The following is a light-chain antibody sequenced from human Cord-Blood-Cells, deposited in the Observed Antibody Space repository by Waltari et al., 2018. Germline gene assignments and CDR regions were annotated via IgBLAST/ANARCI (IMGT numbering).Light chain of an antibody. CDR1: QSVSSY. CDR2: DAS. J-gene: IGKJ4*01. Sequence: EIVLTQSPATLSLSPGERATLSCMPSQSVSSYLTWYQQKPGQAPRLLIYDASNRATGIPARFIGSGSGTDFTRTISSLEHEEFAVYYCQQRSNWPPALTFGGGTKVEIK. V-gene: IGKV3-11*01. CDR3: QQRSNWPPALT.